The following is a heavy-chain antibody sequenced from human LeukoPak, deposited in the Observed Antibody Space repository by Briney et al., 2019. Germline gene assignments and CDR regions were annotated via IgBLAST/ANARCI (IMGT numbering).Heavy chain of an antibody. CDR3: TRDGVGYSYGYSRFDY. CDR1: GFTFGDYA. J-gene: IGHJ4*02. Sequence: GGSLRLSCTASGFTFGDYAMSWFRQAPGKGLEWVGFIRSKAYGGTTEYAASVKGRFTISRDDSKSIAYLQMNSLKTEDTAVYYCTRDGVGYSYGYSRFDYWGQGTLVTVSS. V-gene: IGHV3-49*03. D-gene: IGHD5-18*01. CDR2: IRSKAYGGTT.